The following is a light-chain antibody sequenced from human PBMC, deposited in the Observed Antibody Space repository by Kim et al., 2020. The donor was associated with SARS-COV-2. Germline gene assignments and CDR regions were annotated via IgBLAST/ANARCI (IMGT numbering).Light chain of an antibody. CDR3: QSYDISLSGWV. V-gene: IGLV1-40*01. CDR1: SSNVGADYD. CDR2: GNY. Sequence: QRVTISCTGSSSNVGADYDVNWYQQLPGTAPKLLIYGNYDRPSGVPDRFSGSKSGTSASLAITGLQTEDEAVYFCQSYDISLSGWVFGGGTQLTVL. J-gene: IGLJ3*02.